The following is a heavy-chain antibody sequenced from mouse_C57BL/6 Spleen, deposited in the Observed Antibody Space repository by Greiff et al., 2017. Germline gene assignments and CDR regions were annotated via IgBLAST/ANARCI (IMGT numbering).Heavy chain of an antibody. V-gene: IGHV1-42*01. CDR2: INPSTGGT. Sequence: VQLKQSGPELVKPGASVKISCKASGYSFTGYYMNWVKQSPEKSLEWIGEINPSTGGTTYNQKFKAKATLTVDKSSSTAYMQLKSLTSEDSAVYYCAVYYSNYRFDYWGQGTTLTVSS. CDR3: AVYYSNYRFDY. J-gene: IGHJ2*01. CDR1: GYSFTGYY. D-gene: IGHD2-5*01.